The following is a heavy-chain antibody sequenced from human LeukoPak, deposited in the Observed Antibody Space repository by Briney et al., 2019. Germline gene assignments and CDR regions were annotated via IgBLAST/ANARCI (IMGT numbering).Heavy chain of an antibody. CDR1: GFTFSSYA. J-gene: IGHJ4*02. Sequence: GGSLRLSCAASGFTFSSYAMHWVRQAPGKGLEWVAVISYDGSNKYYADSVKGRFTISRDNSKNTLYLQMNSLRAEDTAVYYCARGDKGYSYVFGYWGQGTLVTVSS. D-gene: IGHD5-18*01. V-gene: IGHV3-30*01. CDR3: ARGDKGYSYVFGY. CDR2: ISYDGSNK.